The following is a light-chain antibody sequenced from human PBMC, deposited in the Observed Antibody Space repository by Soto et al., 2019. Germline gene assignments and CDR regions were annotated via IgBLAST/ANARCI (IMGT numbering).Light chain of an antibody. V-gene: IGKV1-39*01. J-gene: IGKJ3*01. CDR3: QQSYSTPRA. CDR2: AAS. CDR1: QSISSY. Sequence: DIQMTQSPSSLSASVGGRATITCRASQSISSYLNWYQQKPGKAPKLLIYAASSLQSGVPSRFSGSGSGTDFTLTISSLQPEDFATYFCQQSYSTPRAFGPGTKVDI.